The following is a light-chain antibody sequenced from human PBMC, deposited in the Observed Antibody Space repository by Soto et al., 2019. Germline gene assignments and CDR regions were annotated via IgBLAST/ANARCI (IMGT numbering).Light chain of an antibody. CDR2: GAS. CDR3: QQDGSAPPYT. Sequence: EIVLTQSPGTLSLSPGERATLSCRASQSVSSSYLAWYQQKPGQAPRLLIYGASSRATGIPDRFSGSGSGTDFTLTISRLEPEDFEVYYCQQDGSAPPYTFGQGTKLEIK. J-gene: IGKJ2*01. CDR1: QSVSSSY. V-gene: IGKV3-20*01.